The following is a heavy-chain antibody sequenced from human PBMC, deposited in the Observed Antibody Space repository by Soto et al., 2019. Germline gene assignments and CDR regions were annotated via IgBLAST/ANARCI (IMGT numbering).Heavy chain of an antibody. J-gene: IGHJ6*02. CDR3: ARAFGGGVLRFLEWFSAAYYYYGMDV. CDR2: IIPHFAIA. D-gene: IGHD3-3*01. V-gene: IGHV1-69*10. CDR1: RVTNDCYA. Sequence: VELTCKEPRVTNDCYALSWAQQATEKGLEWMGEIIPHFAIANYAQKFQGRVTNTADQSTSTAYMELSSLRCEDTAVYYCARAFGGGVLRFLEWFSAAYYYYGMDVWGQGTTVTVSS.